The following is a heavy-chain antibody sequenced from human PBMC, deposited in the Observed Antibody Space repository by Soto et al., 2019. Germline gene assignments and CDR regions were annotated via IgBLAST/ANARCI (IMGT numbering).Heavy chain of an antibody. J-gene: IGHJ4*02. V-gene: IGHV4-34*01. D-gene: IGHD6-6*01. CDR3: ARGDYSSSSSFFLFDV. CDR2: INHSGST. CDR1: GPSFCGYY. Sequence: ETLAPTSALYGPSFCGYYWSWIRPHTGKGLEWIGEINHSGSTNYNPSLKSRVTISVDTSKNQFSLKLSSVTSADTGVYYCARGDYSSSSSFFLFDVWGQGNLVTVSS.